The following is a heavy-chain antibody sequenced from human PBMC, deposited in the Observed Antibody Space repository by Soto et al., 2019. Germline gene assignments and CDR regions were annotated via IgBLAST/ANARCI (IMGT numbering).Heavy chain of an antibody. CDR2: ISAYNGNT. V-gene: IGHV1-18*01. Sequence: ASVKVSCKASGYTFSSYGISWVRQAPGQGLEWMGWISAYNGNTNYAQKLQGRVTMTTDTSTSTAYMELRSLRSDDTAVYYCTRDRILEPAALCYYYYMDVWGKGATVTVSS. CDR3: TRDRILEPAALCYYYYMDV. J-gene: IGHJ6*03. D-gene: IGHD2-2*01. CDR1: GYTFSSYG.